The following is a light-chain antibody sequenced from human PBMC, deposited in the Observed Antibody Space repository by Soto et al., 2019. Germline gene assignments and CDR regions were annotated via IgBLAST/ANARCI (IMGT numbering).Light chain of an antibody. CDR2: GAS. CDR1: QGVDSA. V-gene: IGKV1-39*01. CDR3: QQSYSTLVLT. Sequence: AAGDRVTITCRASQGVDSALSWYQQKPGKAPKLLIYGASKLHSEVPSRFSGRGSGTLFTLTISSLQPEDVATYYCQQSYSTLVLTFGGGTRVDLK. J-gene: IGKJ4*01.